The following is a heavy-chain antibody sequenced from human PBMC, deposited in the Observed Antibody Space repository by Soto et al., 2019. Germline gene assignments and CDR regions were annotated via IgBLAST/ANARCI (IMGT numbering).Heavy chain of an antibody. Sequence: EVQLVESGGGLVKPGGSLRLSCAASGFTFSNAWMNWVRQAPGKRLEWVGRIKRTTDGGTTDYAAPVKGRVTISRYDSKNTLYLQMDRLKTEDTAVYYCTTEDASYYYDMDVWGQGTTVTVSS. D-gene: IGHD3-16*01. CDR1: GFTFSNAW. J-gene: IGHJ6*02. V-gene: IGHV3-15*07. CDR3: TTEDASYYYDMDV. CDR2: IKRTTDGGTT.